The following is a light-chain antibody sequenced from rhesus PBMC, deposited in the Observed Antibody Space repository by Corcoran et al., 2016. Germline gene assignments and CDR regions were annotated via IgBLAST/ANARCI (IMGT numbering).Light chain of an antibody. CDR2: KAS. CDR1: QRINNW. Sequence: DIQMTQSPSSLSAFVGDTVTITCRASQRINNWLDWHQQKPGKAPRLLIYKASTLQGGVPSRVSGSGSWTDFTLTINGLQPEDFSTYSYLQYSGSPYSFGQGTKVEIK. V-gene: IGKV1-22*01. CDR3: LQYSGSPYS. J-gene: IGKJ2*01.